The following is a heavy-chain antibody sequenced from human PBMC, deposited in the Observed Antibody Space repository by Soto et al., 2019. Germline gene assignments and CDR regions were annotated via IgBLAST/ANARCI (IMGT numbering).Heavy chain of an antibody. CDR2: IRSKANCYAT. Sequence: GGSLRLSCAASGFTFSGSAMHWVRQASGKGLEWVGRIRSKANCYATAYAASVKGRFTISRDDSKNTAYLQMNSLKTEDTAVYYCTKEMASTHYYYYGMDVWGQGTTVTVSS. J-gene: IGHJ6*02. CDR3: TKEMASTHYYYYGMDV. D-gene: IGHD5-12*01. V-gene: IGHV3-73*01. CDR1: GFTFSGSA.